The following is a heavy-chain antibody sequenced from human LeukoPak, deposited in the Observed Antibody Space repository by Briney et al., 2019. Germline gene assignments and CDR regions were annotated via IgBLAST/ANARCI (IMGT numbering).Heavy chain of an antibody. J-gene: IGHJ4*02. CDR3: ARSRAGGSYSSSWFWSSIYY. D-gene: IGHD6-13*01. CDR1: GGTFSSYA. Sequence: VASVKVSCKASGGTFSSYAISWVRQAPGQGLEWMGGIIPIFGTANYAQKFQGRVTITADESTSTAYMELSSLRSEDTAVYYCARSRAGGSYSSSWFWSSIYYWGQGTLVTVSS. CDR2: IIPIFGTA. V-gene: IGHV1-69*13.